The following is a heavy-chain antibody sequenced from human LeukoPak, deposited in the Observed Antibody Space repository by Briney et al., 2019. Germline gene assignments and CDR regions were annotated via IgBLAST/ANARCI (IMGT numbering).Heavy chain of an antibody. V-gene: IGHV3-74*01. CDR3: ARDELWSGSAVGY. D-gene: IGHD3-3*01. CDR2: INSDGGST. J-gene: IGHJ4*02. CDR1: GFTFSSYW. Sequence: GGSLRLSCAASGFTFSSYWMHWVRQAPGKGLVWVSRINSDGGSTSYTDSVKGRFTISRDNAKNSLYLQMNSLRAEDTAVYYCARDELWSGSAVGYWGQGTLVTVSS.